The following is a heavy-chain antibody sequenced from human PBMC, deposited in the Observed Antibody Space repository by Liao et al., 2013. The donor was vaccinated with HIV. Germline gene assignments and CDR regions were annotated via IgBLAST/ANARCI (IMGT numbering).Heavy chain of an antibody. CDR2: VFTTGHT. CDR3: ARSTMRDWYFDL. V-gene: IGHV4-30-2*01. J-gene: IGHJ2*01. D-gene: IGHD3-10*01. CDR1: GGSISSGGYS. Sequence: QLQLQESGSGLVKPSQTLSLTCAVSGGSISSGGYSWSWIRQPPGKGLEWIGHVFTTGHTKYNPSLQRRVTMSLDTSKNQVSLKFNSVTAADTAVYHCARSTMRDWYFDLWGRGTLVTVSS.